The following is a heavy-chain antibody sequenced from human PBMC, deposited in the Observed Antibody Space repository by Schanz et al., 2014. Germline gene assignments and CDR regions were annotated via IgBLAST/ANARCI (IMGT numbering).Heavy chain of an antibody. CDR3: ARALRHGYCNVVGCQNGGWFDI. Sequence: EVQLVESGGGLVQPGGSLRLSCAASGFTVSSNYMSWVRQAPGKGLEWVSITYSGGSTYYADSVKGRFTISRDNSKNTLYLLMNSLRAEDTAVYYCARALRHGYCNVVGCQNGGWFDIWGQGTLVIVSS. V-gene: IGHV3-66*01. CDR1: GFTVSSNY. D-gene: IGHD2-2*03. J-gene: IGHJ4*02. CDR2: TYSGGST.